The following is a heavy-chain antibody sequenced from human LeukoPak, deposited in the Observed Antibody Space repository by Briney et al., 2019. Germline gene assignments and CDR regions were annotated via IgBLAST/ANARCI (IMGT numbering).Heavy chain of an antibody. J-gene: IGHJ4*02. CDR2: IIPILGIA. CDR3: ARGIAAAGMSFDY. CDR1: GYTFTGYY. D-gene: IGHD6-13*01. Sequence: GASVKVSCKASGYTFTGYYMHWVRQAPGQGLEWMGRIIPILGIANYAQKFQGRVTITADKSTSTAYMELSSLRSEDTAVYYCARGIAAAGMSFDYWGQGTLVTVSS. V-gene: IGHV1-69*04.